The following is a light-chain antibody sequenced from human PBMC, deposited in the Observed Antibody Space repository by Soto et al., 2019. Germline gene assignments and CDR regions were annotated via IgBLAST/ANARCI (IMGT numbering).Light chain of an antibody. CDR2: EVS. CDR1: SSDVGAYNY. V-gene: IGLV2-14*01. Sequence: QSALTQPASVSGSPGQSITISCTGTSSDVGAYNYVSWYQQHPGKAPKLMIFEVSDRPSGVSNRFSGSKSGNTAPLTISGLQAEDEADYYCSSYTSRNTLVFGGGTKLTVL. J-gene: IGLJ2*01. CDR3: SSYTSRNTLV.